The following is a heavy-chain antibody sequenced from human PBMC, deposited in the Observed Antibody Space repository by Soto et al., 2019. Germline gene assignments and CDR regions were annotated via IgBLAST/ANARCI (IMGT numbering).Heavy chain of an antibody. J-gene: IGHJ4*02. CDR3: ARDFHYYV. Sequence: PSETLSLTCAVSGGSISSGGYSWSWIRQPPGKGLEWIGYIYYSGSTNYNPSLKSRVTISVDTSKNQFSLKLSSVTAADTAVYYCARDFHYYVWGQGTLVTVSS. D-gene: IGHD3-10*02. V-gene: IGHV4-61*08. CDR1: GGSISSGGYS. CDR2: IYYSGST.